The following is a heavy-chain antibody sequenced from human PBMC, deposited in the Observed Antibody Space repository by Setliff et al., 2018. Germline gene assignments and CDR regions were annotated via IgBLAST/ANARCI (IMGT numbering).Heavy chain of an antibody. CDR1: GLSYSDYW. V-gene: IGHV3-7*01. CDR2: INPHGSEK. J-gene: IGHJ4*02. Sequence: PGGSLRLSCTASGLSYSDYWVSWVRQAPGKGLEWLASINPHGSEKYYADSVKGRFTISRDNAKNSLSLQMNNLRTEDTAVYYCFGAGTCSYWGQGTRVTVSS. D-gene: IGHD3-10*01. CDR3: FGAGTCSY.